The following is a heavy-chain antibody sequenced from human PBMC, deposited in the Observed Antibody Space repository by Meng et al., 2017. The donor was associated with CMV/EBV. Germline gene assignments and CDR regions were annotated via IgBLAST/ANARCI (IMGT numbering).Heavy chain of an antibody. Sequence: QVELQESGPGQVRPSEPLSLICTVSGGSISSYYWSWIRQPAGKGLEWIGRIYTSGSTNYNPSLKSRVTMAVDKSKNQFSLKLSSVTAADTAVYYCARDLMNCSSTSCANWFDPWGQGTLVTVSS. D-gene: IGHD2-2*01. V-gene: IGHV4-4*07. CDR2: IYTSGST. CDR1: GGSISSYY. J-gene: IGHJ5*02. CDR3: ARDLMNCSSTSCANWFDP.